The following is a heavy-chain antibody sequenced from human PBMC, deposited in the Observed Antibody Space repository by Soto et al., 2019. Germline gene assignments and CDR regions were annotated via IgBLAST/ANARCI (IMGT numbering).Heavy chain of an antibody. V-gene: IGHV1-18*04. Sequence: QVQLVQSGAEVKEPGASVKVSCTASGYTFTSFGLSWVRQAPGQGLEWMGWISAYNGNTYYAERLQGRVPMTTATSTSTAYMELRSLTSDDTAVYYCARDRDYSNLFHYYGMDVWGQGTTVTVSS. D-gene: IGHD4-4*01. J-gene: IGHJ6*02. CDR2: ISAYNGNT. CDR3: ARDRDYSNLFHYYGMDV. CDR1: GYTFTSFG.